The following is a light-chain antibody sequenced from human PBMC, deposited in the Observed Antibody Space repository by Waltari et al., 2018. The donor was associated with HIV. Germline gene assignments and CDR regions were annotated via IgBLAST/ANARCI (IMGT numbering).Light chain of an antibody. V-gene: IGLV3-1*01. J-gene: IGLJ2*01. Sequence: SYELTQPPPVSVSPGQPASITCPGDKLGEKYAFWYQQRPGQSPVLLIYEDSKWPSGIPELFSGSNSGNTATLTISGTQAMDEADYYCQAWDSSTAVFGGGTKLTVL. CDR1: KLGEKY. CDR3: QAWDSSTAV. CDR2: EDS.